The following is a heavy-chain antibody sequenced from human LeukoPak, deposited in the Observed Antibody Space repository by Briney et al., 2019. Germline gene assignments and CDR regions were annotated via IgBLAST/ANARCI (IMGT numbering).Heavy chain of an antibody. CDR3: AREGDILTGYYPCDY. CDR2: IYNSGST. Sequence: SETLSLTCTVSGGSISSYYWSWIRQPAGKGLEWIGRIYNSGSTNYNPSLKSRVTMSVDTSKNQFSLKLSSVTDADTAVYYCAREGDILTGYYPCDYWGQGTLVTVSS. V-gene: IGHV4-4*07. CDR1: GGSISSYY. D-gene: IGHD3-9*01. J-gene: IGHJ4*02.